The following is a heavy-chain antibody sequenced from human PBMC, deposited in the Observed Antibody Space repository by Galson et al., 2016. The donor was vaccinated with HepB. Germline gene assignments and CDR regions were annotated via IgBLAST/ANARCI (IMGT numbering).Heavy chain of an antibody. CDR2: ISGSGGRT. D-gene: IGHD3-22*01. Sequence: SLRLSCAASGLTFNIYAMSWVRLAPGKGLEWVSAISGSGGRTYYADSVKSRFTISRDNSKNTLYLQMNSLRAEDTAVYYCATGNNYYSSGWGAFDTWGRGTMVTVSS. CDR1: GLTFNIYA. J-gene: IGHJ3*02. CDR3: ATGNNYYSSGWGAFDT. V-gene: IGHV3-23*01.